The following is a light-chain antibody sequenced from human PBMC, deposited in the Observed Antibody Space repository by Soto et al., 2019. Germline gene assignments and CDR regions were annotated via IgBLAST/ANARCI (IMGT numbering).Light chain of an antibody. CDR2: RNN. Sequence: QSALTQPPSASGTPGQRVTISCSGSSSNIGSNYVYWYQQLPGTAPKLLIYRNNQRPSGVPDRFSGSKSGTSASLAISGLRSEDEADYYCAAWDDSLSGRGVFGTGTKVPVL. CDR3: AAWDDSLSGRGV. V-gene: IGLV1-47*01. J-gene: IGLJ1*01. CDR1: SSNIGSNY.